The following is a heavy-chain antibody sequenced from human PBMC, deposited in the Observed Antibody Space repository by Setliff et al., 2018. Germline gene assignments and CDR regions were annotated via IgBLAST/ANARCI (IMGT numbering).Heavy chain of an antibody. CDR2: INTNTGFP. V-gene: IGHV7-4-1*02. J-gene: IGHJ4*02. CDR3: ARDTGVRGQENTGYYGGGFAY. D-gene: IGHD2-8*02. Sequence: ASVKVSCKASGYTFTNCAMNWVRQAPGQGLEWLGWINTNTGFPTYAQGFTGRFVFSLDTSVSTAYLQISSVKAEDTAVYYCARDTGVRGQENTGYYGGGFAYWGQGTLVTVSS. CDR1: GYTFTNCA.